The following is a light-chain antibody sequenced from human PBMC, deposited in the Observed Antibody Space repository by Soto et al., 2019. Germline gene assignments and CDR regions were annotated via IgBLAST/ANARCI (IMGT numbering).Light chain of an antibody. CDR1: SSNIGATYD. Sequence: QSVLTQPPSVSGAPGQRVTISCTGSSSNIGATYDVQWYQQLPGTAPKLLIYGNSNRPSGVPDRFSGSKSGTSASLAITGLQADDEADYYCQSYDSSLSAHHVSGPGTKVTVL. J-gene: IGLJ1*01. CDR2: GNS. CDR3: QSYDSSLSAHHV. V-gene: IGLV1-40*01.